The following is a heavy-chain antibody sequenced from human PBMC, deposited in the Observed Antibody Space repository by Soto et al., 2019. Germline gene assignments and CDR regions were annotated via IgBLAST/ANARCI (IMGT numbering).Heavy chain of an antibody. J-gene: IGHJ3*02. CDR2: IIPIFGTA. CDR1: GGTFSSYA. Sequence: ASVKVSCKASGGTFSSYAISWVRQAPGQGLEWMGGIIPIFGTANYAQKFQGRVTITADESTSTAYMELSSLRSEDTAGYYCAGGGDYYDSSGRKGNDAFDIWGQGTMVTVSS. D-gene: IGHD3-22*01. V-gene: IGHV1-69*13. CDR3: AGGGDYYDSSGRKGNDAFDI.